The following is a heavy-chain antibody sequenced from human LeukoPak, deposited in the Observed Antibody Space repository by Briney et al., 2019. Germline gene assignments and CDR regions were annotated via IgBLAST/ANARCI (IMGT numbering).Heavy chain of an antibody. CDR3: ARGLGCTNGVCYNY. Sequence: ASVKVSCKASGYTFTSYDINWVRQATGQGLEWMGWMNPNSGNTGYAQKFQGRVTMTRNTSISTAYMELSSLRSEDTAVYYCARGLGCTNGVCYNYWGQGTLVTVSP. D-gene: IGHD2-8*01. V-gene: IGHV1-8*01. CDR2: MNPNSGNT. J-gene: IGHJ4*02. CDR1: GYTFTSYD.